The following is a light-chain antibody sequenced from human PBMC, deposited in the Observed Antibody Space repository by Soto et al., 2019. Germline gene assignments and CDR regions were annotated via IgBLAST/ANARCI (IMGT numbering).Light chain of an antibody. CDR3: QQYDNVPVT. V-gene: IGKV1-33*01. CDR2: DGS. CDR1: QAISNY. Sequence: DIQMTQSPSSLSASVGDRVTITCQASQAISNYLNWYQQKPGKAPKLLIYDGSNVERGVPSRFRGSGSGTHFTFTISSLQPEDIATYYCQQYDNVPVTFGGGTEVEIK. J-gene: IGKJ4*01.